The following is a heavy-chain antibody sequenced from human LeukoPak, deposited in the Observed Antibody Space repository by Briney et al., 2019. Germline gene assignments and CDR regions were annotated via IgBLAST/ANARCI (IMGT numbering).Heavy chain of an antibody. D-gene: IGHD5-24*01. V-gene: IGHV4-39*01. Sequence: SETLSLTCAVSGGSISSSSYYWGWIRQPPGTGLEWIGSIYYSGSTYYNPSLKSRVTISVDTSKNHFSLKLTSVTAADTAVYFCASLGGYNYYFDYWGQGTLVTVSS. CDR2: IYYSGST. CDR1: GGSISSSSYY. CDR3: ASLGGYNYYFDY. J-gene: IGHJ4*02.